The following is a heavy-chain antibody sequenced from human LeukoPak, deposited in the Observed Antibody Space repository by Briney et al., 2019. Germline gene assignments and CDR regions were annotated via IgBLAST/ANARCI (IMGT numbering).Heavy chain of an antibody. CDR3: AKDRDDFWIPFDS. D-gene: IGHD3-3*01. J-gene: IGHJ4*02. CDR1: GFTFSSYA. Sequence: GGSLRLSCAASGFTFSSYAMSWVRQAPGKGLEWVSAISGSGGSTYYADSVKGRFTISRGNCKNTLWLQMNSLRAEDTAVYYCAKDRDDFWIPFDSWGQGTLVTVSS. CDR2: ISGSGGST. V-gene: IGHV3-23*01.